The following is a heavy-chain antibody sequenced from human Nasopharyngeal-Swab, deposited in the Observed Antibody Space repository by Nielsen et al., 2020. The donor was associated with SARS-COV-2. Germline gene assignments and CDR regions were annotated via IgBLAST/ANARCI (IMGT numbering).Heavy chain of an antibody. CDR3: ARDGREYYYFDSSEVGFDY. Sequence: GGSLRLSCAASGFTFDDYAMHWVWQAPGKGLEWVSGISWNSGSIGYADSVKGRFTISRDNSKNTLYLQMNSLRAEDTAVYYCARDGREYYYFDSSEVGFDYWGHGTLVTVSS. CDR1: GFTFDDYA. V-gene: IGHV3-9*01. D-gene: IGHD3-22*01. CDR2: ISWNSGSI. J-gene: IGHJ4*01.